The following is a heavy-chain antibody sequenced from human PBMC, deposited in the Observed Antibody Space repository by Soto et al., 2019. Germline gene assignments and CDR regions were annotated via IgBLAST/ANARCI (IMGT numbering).Heavy chain of an antibody. CDR3: AREKANGDNPLDS. Sequence: ASVKVSCKASGGTFSSYAISWVRQAPGQGLEWMGGMNPNIGKTGYAQKFQGRVTMTRDTSTSTAYMELSSLSSEDTAMYYCAREKANGDNPLDSWGQGTQVTVSS. J-gene: IGHJ4*02. CDR2: MNPNIGKT. CDR1: GGTFSSYA. D-gene: IGHD2-8*01. V-gene: IGHV1-8*02.